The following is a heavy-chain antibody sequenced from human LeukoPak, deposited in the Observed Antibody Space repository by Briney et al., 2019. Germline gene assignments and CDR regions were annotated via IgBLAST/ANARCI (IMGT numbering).Heavy chain of an antibody. D-gene: IGHD4-17*01. Sequence: GSLRLSCAASGFPFSSYAMSWVRQAPRKGLEWVSAISGTGDSTYYADSVKGRFTISRDNSKNTLYLQMNSLRAEDTAVYYCAKGKTYAPNPSRFDYWGQGTLVTVSS. V-gene: IGHV3-23*01. J-gene: IGHJ4*02. CDR3: AKGKTYAPNPSRFDY. CDR2: ISGTGDST. CDR1: GFPFSSYA.